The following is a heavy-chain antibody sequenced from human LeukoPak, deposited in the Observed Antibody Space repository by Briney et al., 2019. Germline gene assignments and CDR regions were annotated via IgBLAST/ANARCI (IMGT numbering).Heavy chain of an antibody. Sequence: GRSLRLSCAASGFTFDDYAMHWVRQAPGKGLEWVSGITWNSDSIDYADSVKGRFTISRDNAKNSLYLQMNSLRAEDMALYYCAKGGGGRLIYYYYMDVRGKGTTVTVSS. J-gene: IGHJ6*03. D-gene: IGHD3-16*01. V-gene: IGHV3-9*03. CDR2: ITWNSDSI. CDR3: AKGGGGRLIYYYYMDV. CDR1: GFTFDDYA.